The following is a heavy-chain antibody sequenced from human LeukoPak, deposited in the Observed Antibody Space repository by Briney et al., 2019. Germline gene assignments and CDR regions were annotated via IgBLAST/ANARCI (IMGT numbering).Heavy chain of an antibody. CDR1: GFTVSSNY. V-gene: IGHV3-66*01. CDR2: IYSGGST. CDR3: ARGGPYSYGPNYCYMDV. Sequence: PGGSLRLSCAASGFTVSSNYMSWVRQAPGKGLGWVSVIYSGGSTYYADSVKGRFTISRDNSKNTLYLQMNSLRAEDTAVYYCARGGPYSYGPNYCYMDVWGKGTTVTISS. D-gene: IGHD5-18*01. J-gene: IGHJ6*03.